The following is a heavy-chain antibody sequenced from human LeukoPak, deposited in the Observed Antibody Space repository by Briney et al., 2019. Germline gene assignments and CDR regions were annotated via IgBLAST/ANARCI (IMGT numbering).Heavy chain of an antibody. CDR2: IKQDGSEK. V-gene: IGHV3-7*01. CDR3: ASGYSSGWYVVDY. CDR1: GFTFSSYW. Sequence: GGSLRLSCAASGFTFSSYWMSWVRQASGKGLEWVANIKQDGSEKYYVGSVKGRFTISRDNAKNSLYLQMNSLRAEDTAVYYCASGYSSGWYVVDYWGQGTLVTVSS. D-gene: IGHD6-19*01. J-gene: IGHJ4*02.